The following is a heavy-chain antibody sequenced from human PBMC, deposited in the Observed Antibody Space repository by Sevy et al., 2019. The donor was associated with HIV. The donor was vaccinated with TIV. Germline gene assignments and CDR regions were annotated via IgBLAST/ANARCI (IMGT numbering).Heavy chain of an antibody. J-gene: IGHJ3*02. V-gene: IGHV3-21*01. D-gene: IGHD2-2*01. CDR1: GITFSTSV. CDR3: TRASLLGYCSTTSCYYAFDI. Sequence: GGSLRLSCNASGITFSTSVMNWVRQSPDRGLEWVSSISGDTYYTHYADSMRGRFIVSRDNAKNSLFLEMNSLTVEDTAVYYCTRASLLGYCSTTSCYYAFDIGGPGTVVTVSS. CDR2: ISGDTYYT.